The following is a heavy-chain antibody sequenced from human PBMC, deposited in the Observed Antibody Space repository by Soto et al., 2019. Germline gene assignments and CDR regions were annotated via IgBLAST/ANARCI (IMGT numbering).Heavy chain of an antibody. D-gene: IGHD3-22*01. J-gene: IGHJ4*02. CDR3: AGAGYYDSSGYDN. Sequence: ETLSLTCTVSGGSISSYYWSWIRQPPGKGLEWIGYIYYSGSTNYNPSLKSRVTISVDTSKNQFSLKLSSVTAADTAVYYCAGAGYYDSSGYDNWGQGTLVTVSS. CDR2: IYYSGST. V-gene: IGHV4-59*01. CDR1: GGSISSYY.